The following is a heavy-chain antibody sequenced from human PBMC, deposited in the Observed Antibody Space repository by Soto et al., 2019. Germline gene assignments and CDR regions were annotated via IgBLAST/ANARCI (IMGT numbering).Heavy chain of an antibody. CDR1: GFTFTSYG. D-gene: IGHD3-22*01. CDR3: ARDADTSSHYSKFDY. V-gene: IGHV3-33*01. J-gene: IGHJ4*02. Sequence: GGSLRLSCAASGFTFTSYGIHWVRQAPGKGLEWVAVIWYDGSKKYYTDSVKGRFTISRDNSKNTLYLQMNSLRAEDSAVYYCARDADTSSHYSKFDYWGQGTLVTSPQ. CDR2: IWYDGSKK.